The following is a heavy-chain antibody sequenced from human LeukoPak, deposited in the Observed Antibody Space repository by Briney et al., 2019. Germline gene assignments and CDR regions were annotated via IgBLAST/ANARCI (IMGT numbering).Heavy chain of an antibody. CDR1: GYTFTTYD. Sequence: VSVKVSCKASGYTFTTYDFNWVRQATGQGLEWMGWMNPKSGNVNYAQKFQGRVTMTWNTSISTAYMELSSLTSEDTAIYYCARPRGSGWRVFDYWGQGTLVSVSS. CDR3: ARPRGSGWRVFDY. V-gene: IGHV1-8*01. CDR2: MNPKSGNV. D-gene: IGHD6-19*01. J-gene: IGHJ4*02.